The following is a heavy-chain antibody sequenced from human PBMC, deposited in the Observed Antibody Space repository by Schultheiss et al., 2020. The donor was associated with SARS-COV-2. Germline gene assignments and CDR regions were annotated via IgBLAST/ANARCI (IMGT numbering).Heavy chain of an antibody. Sequence: ASVKVSCKASGYTFTDYYVHWVRQAPGQGLEWMGWVNPNSGGTNYAQKFQGRVTITADESTSTAYMELSSLRSDDTAVYYCARDGYLYCSGGSCYPTFYYYYGMDVWGQGTTVTVSS. CDR1: GYTFTDYY. CDR3: ARDGYLYCSGGSCYPTFYYYYGMDV. J-gene: IGHJ6*02. D-gene: IGHD2-15*01. CDR2: VNPNSGGT. V-gene: IGHV1-2*02.